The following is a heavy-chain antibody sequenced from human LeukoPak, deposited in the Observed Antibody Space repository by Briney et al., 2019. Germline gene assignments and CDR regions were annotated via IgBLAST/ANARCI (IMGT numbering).Heavy chain of an antibody. D-gene: IGHD3-22*01. J-gene: IGHJ4*02. Sequence: GESLKISGKGSGYSFTSYWIAWVRQMPGKGLEWMGIIYPSDSDTRHSPSFQGRVTMSVDKSISTAYLQWSSLKASDTAMYYCARRRGYHDSSGYYYHFDYWGQGTLVTVSS. CDR3: ARRRGYHDSSGYYYHFDY. V-gene: IGHV5-51*01. CDR2: IYPSDSDT. CDR1: GYSFTSYW.